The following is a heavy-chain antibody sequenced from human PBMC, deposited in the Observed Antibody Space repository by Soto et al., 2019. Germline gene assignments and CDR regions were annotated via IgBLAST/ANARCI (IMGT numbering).Heavy chain of an antibody. J-gene: IGHJ3*02. D-gene: IGHD3-9*01. Sequence: SVKVSCKASGGTFSSYAISWVRQAPGQGLEWMGGIIPIFGTANYAQKFQGRVTITADESTSTAYMELSSLRSEDTAVYYCARDRGSYDILIGEAFDIWGQGTMVT. V-gene: IGHV1-69*13. CDR1: GGTFSSYA. CDR3: ARDRGSYDILIGEAFDI. CDR2: IIPIFGTA.